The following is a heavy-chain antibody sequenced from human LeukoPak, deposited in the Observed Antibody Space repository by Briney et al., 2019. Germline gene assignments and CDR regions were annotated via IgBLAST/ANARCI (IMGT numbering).Heavy chain of an antibody. Sequence: GGSLRLSCAASGFTVSSNYMSWVRQAPGKGLEWVSVIYSGGSTYYADSVKGRFTISRDNAKSSLYLQMNSLRAEDTAVYYCARDLAVWYYYDSSGIFDYWGQGTLVTVSS. V-gene: IGHV3-53*01. D-gene: IGHD3-22*01. CDR2: IYSGGST. CDR3: ARDLAVWYYYDSSGIFDY. CDR1: GFTVSSNY. J-gene: IGHJ4*02.